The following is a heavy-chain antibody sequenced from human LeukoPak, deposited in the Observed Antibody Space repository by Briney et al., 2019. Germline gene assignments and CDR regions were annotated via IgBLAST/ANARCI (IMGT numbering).Heavy chain of an antibody. CDR3: ARVRGGHSYGYPDAFDI. D-gene: IGHD5-18*01. CDR2: IYPGDSDT. CDR1: GYSFAIYW. V-gene: IGHV5-51*01. J-gene: IGHJ3*02. Sequence: GESLKISCKGSGYSFAIYWIGWVRQMPGKGLEWMGIIYPGDSDTRYSPSFQGQVTISADKSISTAYLQWSSLKASDTAMYYCARVRGGHSYGYPDAFDIWGQGTMVTVSS.